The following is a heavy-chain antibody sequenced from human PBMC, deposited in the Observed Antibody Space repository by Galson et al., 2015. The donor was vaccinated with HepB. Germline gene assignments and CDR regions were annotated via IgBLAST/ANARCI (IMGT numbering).Heavy chain of an antibody. D-gene: IGHD3-10*01. Sequence: SVKVSCKASGYTFTGYYMHWVRQAPGQRLEWMGWINAGNGNTKYSQKFQGRVTITRDTSASTAYMELSSLRSEDTAVYYCARGGVYGSGSTPVDYWGQGTLVTVSS. CDR3: ARGGVYGSGSTPVDY. CDR1: GYTFTGYY. V-gene: IGHV1-3*01. CDR2: INAGNGNT. J-gene: IGHJ4*02.